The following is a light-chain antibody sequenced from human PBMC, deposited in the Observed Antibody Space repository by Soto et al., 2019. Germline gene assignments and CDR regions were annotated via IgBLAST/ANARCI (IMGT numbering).Light chain of an antibody. CDR1: QSVSSNY. V-gene: IGKV3-20*01. CDR2: DAS. CDR3: FQYGSSVRT. J-gene: IGKJ1*01. Sequence: EIVLTQSPGTLSLSPGERATLSCRASQSVSSNYLAWYQQKPGQAPRFLIHDASNRATGIPDRFSGSGSGTDFTLTISRLEPEDFAEYYCFQYGSSVRTFGQGTKVESK.